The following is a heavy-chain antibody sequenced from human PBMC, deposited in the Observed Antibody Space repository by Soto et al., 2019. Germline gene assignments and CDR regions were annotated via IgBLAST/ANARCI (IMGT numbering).Heavy chain of an antibody. CDR3: ATYDSSGYYPQNHY. Sequence: VGSLRLSCAASGFTFSNYEMNWVRQAPGKGLEWVSYISSSGSPIYYADSVRGRFTISRDNAKNSLYLQMNSLRAEDTAVYYCATYDSSGYYPQNHYWGPGTLVTVSS. D-gene: IGHD3-22*01. J-gene: IGHJ4*02. CDR1: GFTFSNYE. V-gene: IGHV3-48*03. CDR2: ISSSGSPI.